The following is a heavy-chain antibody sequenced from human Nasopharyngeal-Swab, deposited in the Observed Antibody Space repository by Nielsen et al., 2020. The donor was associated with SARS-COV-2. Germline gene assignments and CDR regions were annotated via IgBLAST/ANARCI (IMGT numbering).Heavy chain of an antibody. V-gene: IGHV3-74*01. J-gene: IGHJ3*02. D-gene: IGHD3-10*01. Sequence: GGSLRLSCAASGFTFSSYWVHWVRQLPGRGLVWVSRMNPDGGSISYADSVKGRFTISRDNPKNTFYLQMSSLRAEDTALYWCVKDLRGNYAFDIWGQGTMVTVSS. CDR2: MNPDGGSI. CDR1: GFTFSSYW. CDR3: VKDLRGNYAFDI.